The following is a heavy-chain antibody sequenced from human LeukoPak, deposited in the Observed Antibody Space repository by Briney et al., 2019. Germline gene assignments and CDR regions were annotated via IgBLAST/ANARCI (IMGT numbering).Heavy chain of an antibody. CDR2: IYSGGST. V-gene: IGHV3-53*01. CDR3: ARGPHGP. Sequence: GGSLRLSCAASGFTVSSNYMSWVRQAPGKGLEWVSVIYSGGSTYYTDSVKGRLTISRDNSKNPLYLQLNSLRAEDTAVYYCARGPHGPWGQGTLVTVSS. CDR1: GFTVSSNY. J-gene: IGHJ5*02.